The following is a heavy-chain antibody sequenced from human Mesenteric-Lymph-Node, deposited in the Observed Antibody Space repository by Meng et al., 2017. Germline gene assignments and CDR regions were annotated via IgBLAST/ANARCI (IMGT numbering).Heavy chain of an antibody. CDR1: GFSFSNYA. Sequence: GESLKISCAVSGFSFSNYAMTWVRQAPGKGLEWVSSISSSSSYIYYADSVKGRFTISRDNAKNSLYLQMNSLRAEDTAVYYCAKFAAVPAAAGDYWGQGTLVTVSS. CDR3: AKFAAVPAAAGDY. V-gene: IGHV3-21*04. D-gene: IGHD2-2*01. CDR2: ISSSSSYI. J-gene: IGHJ4*02.